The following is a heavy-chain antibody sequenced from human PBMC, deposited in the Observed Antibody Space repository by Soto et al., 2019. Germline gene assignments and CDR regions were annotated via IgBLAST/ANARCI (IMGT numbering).Heavy chain of an antibody. D-gene: IGHD3-10*01. CDR2: IWYDGSNK. CDR1: GFTFSSYG. Sequence: GGSLRPSCAASGFTFSSYGMHWVRQAPGKGLEWVAVIWYDGSNKYYADSVKGRFTISRDNSKNTLYLQMNSLRAEDTAVYYCARGLLWFGELSYGMDVWGQGTTVTVSS. CDR3: ARGLLWFGELSYGMDV. V-gene: IGHV3-33*08. J-gene: IGHJ6*02.